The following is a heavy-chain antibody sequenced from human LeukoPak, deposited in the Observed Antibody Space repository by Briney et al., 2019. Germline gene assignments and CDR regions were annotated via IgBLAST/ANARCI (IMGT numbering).Heavy chain of an antibody. V-gene: IGHV3-21*01. CDR3: ARDPTGSYIWFDP. J-gene: IGHJ5*02. Sequence: GGSLRLSCAASGFTFSSYSMNWVRQAPGKGLEWVSSISSSSSYIYYADSVKGRFTISRDNAKNSLYLQMNSLRAEDTAVYYCARDPTGSYIWFDPWGQGTLVTVSS. D-gene: IGHD3-10*01. CDR1: GFTFSSYS. CDR2: ISSSSSYI.